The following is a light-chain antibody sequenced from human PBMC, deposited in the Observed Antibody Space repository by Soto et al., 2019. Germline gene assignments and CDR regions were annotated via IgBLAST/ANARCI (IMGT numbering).Light chain of an antibody. CDR3: LQKYFYPFT. V-gene: IGKV1-6*01. CDR1: QGIRND. J-gene: IGKJ3*01. CDR2: AAS. Sequence: IQMTQSPSSLSSSVGDRVTITCRASQGIRNDLDWFQQKPGKAPKLLIYAASNLQSGVPARFSGSGSGTDFTLTISSLQPEDFATYYCLQKYFYPFTFGPGTKVDIK.